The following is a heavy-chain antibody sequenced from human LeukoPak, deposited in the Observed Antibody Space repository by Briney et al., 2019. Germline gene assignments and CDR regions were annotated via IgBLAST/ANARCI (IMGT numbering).Heavy chain of an antibody. Sequence: GGSLRLSCAASGFTVSSYTISWVRQAPGKGLEWVAVTWYDGSIKYYADSVKGRFSISRDNIKNTVYLQMNSLRAEDTAVYYCARGYYGTGKFDYWGQGTLATVSS. CDR3: ARGYYGTGKFDY. V-gene: IGHV3-33*08. J-gene: IGHJ4*02. CDR1: GFTVSSYT. D-gene: IGHD3-10*01. CDR2: TWYDGSIK.